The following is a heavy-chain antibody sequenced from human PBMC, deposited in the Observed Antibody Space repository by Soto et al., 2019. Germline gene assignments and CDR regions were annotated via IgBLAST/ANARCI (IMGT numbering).Heavy chain of an antibody. CDR1: GFTFSGSA. V-gene: IGHV3-73*01. Sequence: EVQLVESGGGLVQPGGSLKLSCAASGFTFSGSAMHWVRQASGKGLEWVGRIRSKANSYATAYAASVKGRFTITRDDSKNTAYLQMNSLKTEDTAVYYCTRPPTTVTTSDYWGQGTLVTVSS. CDR3: TRPPTTVTTSDY. CDR2: IRSKANSYAT. D-gene: IGHD4-17*01. J-gene: IGHJ4*02.